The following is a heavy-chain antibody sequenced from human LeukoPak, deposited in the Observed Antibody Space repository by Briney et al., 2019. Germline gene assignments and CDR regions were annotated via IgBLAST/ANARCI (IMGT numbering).Heavy chain of an antibody. CDR3: AKDSVPGLGYFYMAV. J-gene: IGHJ6*03. D-gene: IGHD6-19*01. CDR1: GFPFSDYT. Sequence: GGSLRLSCAASGFPFSDYTMHWVRQTPGKGLEWVSGITWNSDTKHYADSVKGRFTISRDNAKNSLYLQMNSVRAEDTALYYCAKDSVPGLGYFYMAVWGKGTTVAVSS. CDR2: ITWNSDTK. V-gene: IGHV3-9*01.